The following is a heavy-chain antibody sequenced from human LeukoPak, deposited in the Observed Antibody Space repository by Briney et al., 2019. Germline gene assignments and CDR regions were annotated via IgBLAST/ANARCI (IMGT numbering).Heavy chain of an antibody. CDR2: MNPNSGNT. CDR1: GYTFTSYD. V-gene: IGHV1-8*01. Sequence: ASVKASCKASGYTFTSYDINWVRQATGQGLEWMGWMNPNSGNTGYAQKFQGRVTMTRNTSISTAYMELSSLRSEDTAVYYCARGLRRSLGVVINWGQGTLVTVSS. CDR3: ARGLRRSLGVVIN. J-gene: IGHJ4*02. D-gene: IGHD3-3*01.